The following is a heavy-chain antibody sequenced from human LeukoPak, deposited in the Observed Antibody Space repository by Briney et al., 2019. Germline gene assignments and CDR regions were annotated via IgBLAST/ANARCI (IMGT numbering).Heavy chain of an antibody. J-gene: IGHJ2*01. CDR2: IYYSGST. CDR1: GGSISSYY. D-gene: IGHD4-17*01. Sequence: SETLSLTCTVSGGSISSYYWSWIRQPPGKGLEWIGYIYYSGSTNYNPSLKSRVTISVDTSKNQFSLKLSSVTAADTAVYYCARDPYGDYASRYFDLWGRGTLVTVSS. V-gene: IGHV4-59*01. CDR3: ARDPYGDYASRYFDL.